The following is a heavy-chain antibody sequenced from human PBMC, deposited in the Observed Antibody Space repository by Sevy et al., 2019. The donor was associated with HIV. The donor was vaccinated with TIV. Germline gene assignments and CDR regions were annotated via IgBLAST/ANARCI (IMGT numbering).Heavy chain of an antibody. V-gene: IGHV3-21*06. J-gene: IGHJ4*02. Sequence: GGSLRLSCAASGFRFSSYEMNWVRQAPGKGLEWVSSISSSSSYVYHADSVKGRFTISRDNAKNSLYLQMNSLRAEDTAVYYCAKWDADRRWFFDYWGQGTLVTVSS. CDR3: AKWDADRRWFFDY. CDR1: GFRFSSYE. CDR2: ISSSSSYV. D-gene: IGHD1-26*01.